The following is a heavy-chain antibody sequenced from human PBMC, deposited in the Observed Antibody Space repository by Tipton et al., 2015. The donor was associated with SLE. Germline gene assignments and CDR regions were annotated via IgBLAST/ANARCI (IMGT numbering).Heavy chain of an antibody. J-gene: IGHJ5*02. Sequence: TLSLTCAVYGASFSYYYWSWIRHHPGKGLEWIGYIYYSGSTYYNPSPQSRLSISVDTSKNQFSLNLRYVTAADTAVYYCARVTTNVYPWGQGTLVTVSS. V-gene: IGHV4-31*11. D-gene: IGHD4-11*01. CDR3: ARVTTNVYP. CDR2: IYYSGST. CDR1: GASFSYYY.